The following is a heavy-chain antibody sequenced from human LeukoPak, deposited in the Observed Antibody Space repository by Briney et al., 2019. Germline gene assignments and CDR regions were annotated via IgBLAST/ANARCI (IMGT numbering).Heavy chain of an antibody. V-gene: IGHV4-38-2*01. CDR2: IYHSGST. D-gene: IGHD3-22*01. CDR3: ERHARYYYDCSGYYYFDY. CDR1: GYSSSSGYY. Sequence: SETLSLTCAVSGYSSSSGYYWGWIRQPPGKGLERIGSIYHSGSTYYNSSLKSRVTISVDTSKNQFSLKLSSVTAADTAVYYCERHARYYYDCSGYYYFDYWGQGTLVTVSS. J-gene: IGHJ4*02.